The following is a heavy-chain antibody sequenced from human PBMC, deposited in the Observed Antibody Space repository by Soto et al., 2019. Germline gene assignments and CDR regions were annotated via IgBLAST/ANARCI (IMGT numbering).Heavy chain of an antibody. CDR2: ISYDGSNK. CDR1: GFTFSSYA. CDR3: AREIPAAISSFDY. D-gene: IGHD2-2*01. V-gene: IGHV3-30-3*01. Sequence: GGSLRLSCAASGFTFSSYAMHWVRQAPGKGLEWVAVISYDGSNKYYADSVKGRFTISRDNSKNTLYLQMNSLRAEDTAVYYCAREIPAAISSFDYWGQGTLVTVSS. J-gene: IGHJ4*02.